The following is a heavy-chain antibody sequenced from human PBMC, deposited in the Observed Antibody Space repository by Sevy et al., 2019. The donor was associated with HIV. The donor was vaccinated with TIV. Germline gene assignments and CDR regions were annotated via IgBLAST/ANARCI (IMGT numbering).Heavy chain of an antibody. CDR1: SASLSAYY. CDR3: ARDDLVAGGGSNWFET. D-gene: IGHD6-19*01. J-gene: IGHJ5*02. V-gene: IGHV4-4*07. Sequence: SETLSLTCTVSSASLSAYYWSWIRQPAGKGLEWIGRDSTTGSTNYNPSLKSRVSMSLDTSKNHFSLNLRSVTAADTAIYYCARDDLVAGGGSNWFETWGQGVLVTVSS. CDR2: DSTTGST.